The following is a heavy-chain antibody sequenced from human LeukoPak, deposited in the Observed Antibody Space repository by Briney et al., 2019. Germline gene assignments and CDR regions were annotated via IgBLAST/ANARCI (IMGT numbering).Heavy chain of an antibody. J-gene: IGHJ4*02. CDR1: GYSISSGYY. CDR2: IYHTGST. V-gene: IGHV4-38-2*02. Sequence: SETLSLTCTVSGYSISSGYYWGWIRQPPGKGLEWIGSIYHTGSTCYNPSLKSRVTISVDTSKNHFSLKLISVTAADTAVYYCARSTMVRGERLGKIDYWGQGTLVTVSS. CDR3: ARSTMVRGERLGKIDY. D-gene: IGHD3-10*01.